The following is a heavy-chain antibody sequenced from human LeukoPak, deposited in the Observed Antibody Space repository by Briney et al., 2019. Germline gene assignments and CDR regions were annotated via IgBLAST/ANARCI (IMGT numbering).Heavy chain of an antibody. CDR1: GYTFTSYG. J-gene: IGHJ5*02. Sequence: GASVKVSCKASGYTFTSYGISWVRQAPGQGLEWMGWINPNSGGTNYAQKFQGRVTMTRDTSISTAYMELSRLRSDDTAVYYCARADVLRYFDWLTWGQGTLVTVSS. CDR3: ARADVLRYFDWLT. V-gene: IGHV1-2*02. D-gene: IGHD3-9*01. CDR2: INPNSGGT.